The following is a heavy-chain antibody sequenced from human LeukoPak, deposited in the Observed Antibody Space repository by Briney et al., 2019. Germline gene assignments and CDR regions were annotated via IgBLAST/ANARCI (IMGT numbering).Heavy chain of an antibody. V-gene: IGHV1-2*02. Sequence: ASVKVSCKASGYTFTGYYMHWVRQAPGQGLEWMGWINPNSGGTNYAQKFQGRVTMTRDTSISTAYMELSRLRSDDTAVYYCARDPHESREAVLNLFDYWGQGTLVTVSS. J-gene: IGHJ4*02. CDR2: INPNSGGT. CDR3: ARDPHESREAVLNLFDY. D-gene: IGHD1-14*01. CDR1: GYTFTGYY.